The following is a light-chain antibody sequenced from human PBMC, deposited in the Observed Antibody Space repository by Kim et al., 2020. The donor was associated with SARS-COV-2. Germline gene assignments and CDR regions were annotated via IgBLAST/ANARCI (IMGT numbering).Light chain of an antibody. CDR1: SSNIGADYD. CDR3: QSYDSSLSAVL. V-gene: IGLV1-40*01. J-gene: IGLJ2*01. Sequence: QGVTISCAGSSSNIGADYDVHWYQQVPGTAPKLLIYGNNNRPSGVPDRFSGSKSGTSASLAITGLQAEDEADYYCQSYDSSLSAVLFGGGTQLTVL. CDR2: GNN.